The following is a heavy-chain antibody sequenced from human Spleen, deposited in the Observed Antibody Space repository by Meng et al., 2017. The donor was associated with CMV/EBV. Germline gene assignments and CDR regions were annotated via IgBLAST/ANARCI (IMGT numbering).Heavy chain of an antibody. CDR3: ASQSNSAGSGH. CDR1: GDSVSSYY. Sequence: GSLRLSCTVSGDSVSSYYWSWIRQPPGRGLEWIGYIFYSGYTKYNPSLKIRVTISVDTSKNQFSLKLSSVTAADSAVYYCASQSNSAGSGHWGQGTLVTVSS. V-gene: IGHV4-59*02. J-gene: IGHJ4*02. D-gene: IGHD2-15*01. CDR2: IFYSGYT.